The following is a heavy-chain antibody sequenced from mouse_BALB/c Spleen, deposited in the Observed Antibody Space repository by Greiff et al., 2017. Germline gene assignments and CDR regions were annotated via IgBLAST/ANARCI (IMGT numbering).Heavy chain of an antibody. CDR2: ISSGSSNI. CDR3: ARAGYSYMDY. V-gene: IGHV5-17*02. CDR1: GFTFSSFG. J-gene: IGHJ4*01. Sequence: DVKLVESGGGLVQPGGSRKLSCAASGFTFSSFGMHWVRQAPEKGLEWVGYISSGSSNIYYAGTVKGRFTISTDNPTNTLFLQMTSLRSEDTAMYYCARAGYSYMDYWGQGTSVTVSS. D-gene: IGHD3-1*01.